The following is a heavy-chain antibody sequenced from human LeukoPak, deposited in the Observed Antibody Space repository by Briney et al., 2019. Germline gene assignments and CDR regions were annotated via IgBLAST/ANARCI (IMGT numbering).Heavy chain of an antibody. Sequence: GGSLRLSCAASGFTFSSYAMHWVRQAPGKGLEWVAVISYDGSNKYYADSVKGRFTISRDNSKNTLYLQMNSLRAEDTAVYYCARVGASDYWGQGTLVTVSS. J-gene: IGHJ4*02. CDR2: ISYDGSNK. V-gene: IGHV3-30-3*01. D-gene: IGHD2-2*01. CDR3: ARVGASDY. CDR1: GFTFSSYA.